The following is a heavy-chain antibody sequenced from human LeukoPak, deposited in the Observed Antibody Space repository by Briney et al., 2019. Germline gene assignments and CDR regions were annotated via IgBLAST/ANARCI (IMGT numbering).Heavy chain of an antibody. CDR3: ARIDSRGSTFDS. CDR2: IRQDGSQK. J-gene: IGHJ4*02. Sequence: GGSLRLSCAASGFTFSSYGMSWVRQAPGKGLEWVANIRQDGSQKHYVDSVEGRFTISRDNAKNSLYLQMNSLRAEDTAVYYCARIDSRGSTFDSWGQGTLVTVSS. V-gene: IGHV3-7*01. CDR1: GFTFSSYG. D-gene: IGHD3-22*01.